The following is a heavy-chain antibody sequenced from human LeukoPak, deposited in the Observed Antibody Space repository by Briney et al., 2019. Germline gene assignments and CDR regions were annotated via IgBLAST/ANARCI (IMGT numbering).Heavy chain of an antibody. Sequence: AGGSLRLSCAASGFTFRKYAMTWVHKAPGKGLEWVSGINDSGSSTYYADSVNGRLTISRDNAKNTVYLQMNSLRVEDTAVYYCTKGLYGSGSSPDFWGQGTLVTVSS. D-gene: IGHD3-10*01. CDR2: INDSGSST. CDR3: TKGLYGSGSSPDF. V-gene: IGHV3-23*01. CDR1: GFTFRKYA. J-gene: IGHJ4*02.